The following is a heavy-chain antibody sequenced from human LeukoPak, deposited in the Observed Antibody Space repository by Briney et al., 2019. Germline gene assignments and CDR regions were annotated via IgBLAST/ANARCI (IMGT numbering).Heavy chain of an antibody. V-gene: IGHV1-18*01. D-gene: IGHD1-7*01. CDR1: GDTFIRYG. CDR3: ARANNWNYALGY. J-gene: IGHJ4*02. Sequence: ASVKVSCKASGDTFIRYGISWVRQAPGQGLEWMGWISTGNGNTNYGQKFQGRVTMTTDTSTGTAYMELRSLRSDDTAVYYCARANNWNYALGYWGQGTLVIVSS. CDR2: ISTGNGNT.